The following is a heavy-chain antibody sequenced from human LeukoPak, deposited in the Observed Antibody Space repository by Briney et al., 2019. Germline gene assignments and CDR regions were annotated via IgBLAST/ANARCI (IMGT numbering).Heavy chain of an antibody. CDR3: ARELRFLEWSDY. CDR1: GFTFSTYT. CDR2: VSSSSSYI. Sequence: PGGSLRLSCAASGFTFSTYTMNWVRQAPGKGLEWVSSVSSSSSYIHYADSVKGRFTISRDNAKNSLYLQMNSLRAEDTAVYYCARELRFLEWSDYWGQGTLVTVSS. D-gene: IGHD3-3*01. J-gene: IGHJ4*02. V-gene: IGHV3-21*04.